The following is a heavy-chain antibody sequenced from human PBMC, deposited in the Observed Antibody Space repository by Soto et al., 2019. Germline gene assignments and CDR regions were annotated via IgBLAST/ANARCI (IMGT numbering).Heavy chain of an antibody. CDR1: GFTFTSSA. CDR2: IVVGSGNT. J-gene: IGHJ6*03. CDR3: AADGRPYGGITYYMDV. Sequence: GASVKVSCKASGFTFTSSAMQWVRQARGQRLEWIGWIVVGSGNTNYAQKFQERVTITRDMSTNTAYMELSSLRSEDTAVYYCAADGRPYGGITYYMDVRGKGTTVTVSS. V-gene: IGHV1-58*02. D-gene: IGHD1-20*01.